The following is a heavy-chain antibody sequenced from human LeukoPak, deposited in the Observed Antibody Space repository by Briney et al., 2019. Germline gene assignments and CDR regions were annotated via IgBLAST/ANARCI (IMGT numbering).Heavy chain of an antibody. V-gene: IGHV4-4*07. J-gene: IGHJ2*01. D-gene: IGHD6-13*01. CDR3: AREDFRAAAPDL. CDR1: GGSISSYY. Sequence: SETLSLTCTVSGGSISSYYWSWIRQPAGKGLQWIGRIYTSGSTNYNPSLKSRVTMSVDTSKNQFSLKLSSVTAADTAVYYCAREDFRAAAPDLWGRGTLVTVSS. CDR2: IYTSGST.